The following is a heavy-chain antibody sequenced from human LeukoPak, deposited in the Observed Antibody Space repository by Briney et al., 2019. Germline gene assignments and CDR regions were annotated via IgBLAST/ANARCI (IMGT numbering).Heavy chain of an antibody. D-gene: IGHD6-19*01. J-gene: IGHJ4*02. Sequence: SETLSLTCTVSGGSIGSGGYYWSWIRQHPGKGLEWIGYIYYSGSTYYNPSLKSRVTISVDTSKNQFSLKLSSVTAADTAVYYCAHAVHSSGWYGGVDYWGQGTLVTVSS. CDR1: GGSIGSGGYY. CDR2: IYYSGST. CDR3: AHAVHSSGWYGGVDY. V-gene: IGHV4-31*03.